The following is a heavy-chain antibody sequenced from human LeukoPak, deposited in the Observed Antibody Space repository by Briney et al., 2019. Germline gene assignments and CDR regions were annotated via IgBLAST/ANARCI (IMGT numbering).Heavy chain of an antibody. CDR2: INHSGST. Sequence: SETLSLTCAVYGGSFSGYYWSWIRQPPGKGLEWIGEINHSGSTNYNPPLKSRVTISVDTSKNQFSLKLSSVTAADTAVYYCARRVVGGYYRIDYWGQGTLVTVSS. D-gene: IGHD3-22*01. CDR3: ARRVVGGYYRIDY. J-gene: IGHJ4*02. V-gene: IGHV4-34*01. CDR1: GGSFSGYY.